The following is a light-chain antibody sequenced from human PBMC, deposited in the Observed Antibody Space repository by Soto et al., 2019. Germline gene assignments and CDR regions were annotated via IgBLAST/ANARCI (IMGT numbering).Light chain of an antibody. V-gene: IGKV1D-12*01. CDR3: QQADSFPIA. J-gene: IGKJ5*01. Sequence: DIQMTQSPSSVSASVGDRVIITCRASQGIKSWLAWFQQKPGNAPKLLIYDANTLQSGVPSRFSGSGSGTDFILTINSLQPEDCATYYCQQADSFPIAFGQGTRLEIK. CDR1: QGIKSW. CDR2: DAN.